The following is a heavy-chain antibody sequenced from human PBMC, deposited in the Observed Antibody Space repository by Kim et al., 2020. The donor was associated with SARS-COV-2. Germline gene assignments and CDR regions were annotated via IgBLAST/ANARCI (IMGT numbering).Heavy chain of an antibody. CDR1: GFTFSSYG. Sequence: GGSLRLSCAASGFTFSSYGMHWVRQAPGKGLEWVAVIWYDGSNKYYADSVKGRFTISRDNSKNTLYLQMNSLRAEDTAVYYCAKDPGDYDILTGYPDYWGQGTLVTVSS. J-gene: IGHJ4*02. D-gene: IGHD3-9*01. CDR2: IWYDGSNK. V-gene: IGHV3-33*06. CDR3: AKDPGDYDILTGYPDY.